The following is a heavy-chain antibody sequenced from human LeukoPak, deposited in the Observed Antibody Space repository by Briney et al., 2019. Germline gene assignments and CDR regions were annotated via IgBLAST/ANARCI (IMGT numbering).Heavy chain of an antibody. CDR1: GYIFISYG. V-gene: IGHV1-18*01. CDR3: ARDVRGIVGMDYFDY. Sequence: ASVKVSCKASGYIFISYGISWVRQAPGQGLEWMGWISAYNGNTKYAQKLQGRVTMTTDTSTSTAYMELRSLRSDDTAVYYCARDVRGIVGMDYFDYWGQGTLITVSS. D-gene: IGHD3-22*01. CDR2: ISAYNGNT. J-gene: IGHJ4*02.